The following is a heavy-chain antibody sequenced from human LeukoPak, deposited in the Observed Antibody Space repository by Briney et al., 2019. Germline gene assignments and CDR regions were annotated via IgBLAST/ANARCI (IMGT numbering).Heavy chain of an antibody. J-gene: IGHJ4*02. V-gene: IGHV4-59*01. CDR1: GGSISSYY. D-gene: IGHD3-10*01. CDR2: IYYSGST. Sequence: SETLSLTCTVSGGSISSYYWSWIRQPPGKGLEWIGYIYYSGSTNYNPSLKSRVTISVDTSKNQFSLKLSSVTAADTAVYYCARDLHYYGSGSYYPHFDYWGQGTLVTVSS. CDR3: ARDLHYYGSGSYYPHFDY.